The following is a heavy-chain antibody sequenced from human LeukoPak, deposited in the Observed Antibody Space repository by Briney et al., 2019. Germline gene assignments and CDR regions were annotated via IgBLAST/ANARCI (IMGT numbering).Heavy chain of an antibody. CDR3: ARGNLVRGVIPF. Sequence: GASVKVSCKASGYTFTGYYMHWVRQAPGRGLEWMGWINPNSGGTNYAQKFQGRVTMTRDTSISTAYMELSRLRSDDTAVFYCARGNLVRGVIPFWGQGTLVTVSS. CDR2: INPNSGGT. V-gene: IGHV1-2*02. D-gene: IGHD3-10*01. CDR1: GYTFTGYY. J-gene: IGHJ4*02.